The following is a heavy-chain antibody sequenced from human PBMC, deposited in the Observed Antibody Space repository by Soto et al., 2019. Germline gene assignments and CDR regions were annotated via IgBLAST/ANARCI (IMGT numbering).Heavy chain of an antibody. Sequence: EVQLVESGGGLIQPGGSLRLSCAVSGFTVSNNYMSWVRQAPGKGLEGVSVIYSGGYTAYGDSVKGRFTISRDNSKNTPYLQRKGRGAAAPAVYYWGTPPGGGGYWGQGTLVTVSS. J-gene: IGHJ4*02. CDR3: GTPPGGGGY. CDR1: GFTVSNNY. D-gene: IGHD3-10*01. V-gene: IGHV3-53*01. CDR2: IYSGGYT.